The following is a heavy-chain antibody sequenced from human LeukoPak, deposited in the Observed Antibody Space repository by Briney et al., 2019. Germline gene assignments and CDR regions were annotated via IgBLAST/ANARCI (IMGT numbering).Heavy chain of an antibody. CDR1: GFTFSSYS. V-gene: IGHV3-21*01. J-gene: IGHJ4*02. CDR2: ISSSSSYI. CDR3: ARAATVTTPVDFDY. D-gene: IGHD4-17*01. Sequence: PGGSLRLSCAASGFTFSSYSMNWVRQAPGKGLEWVSSISSSSSYIYYADSVKGRFTISRDNAKNSLYLQMNSLRAEDTAVYYCARAATVTTPVDFDYWGQGTLVTVSS.